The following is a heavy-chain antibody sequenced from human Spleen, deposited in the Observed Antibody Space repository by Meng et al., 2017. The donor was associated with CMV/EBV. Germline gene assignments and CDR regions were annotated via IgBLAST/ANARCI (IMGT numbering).Heavy chain of an antibody. CDR3: AKDRGKARGGDY. CDR1: GFTFSSYG. Sequence: GESLKISCATSGFTFSSYGMHWVRQAPGKGLEWVAFIRYDGSNKYYADSVKGRFTISRDNSKNTLYLQMNSLRAEDTAVYYCAKDRGKARGGDYWGQGTLVTVSS. CDR2: IRYDGSNK. D-gene: IGHD3-10*01. J-gene: IGHJ4*02. V-gene: IGHV3-30*02.